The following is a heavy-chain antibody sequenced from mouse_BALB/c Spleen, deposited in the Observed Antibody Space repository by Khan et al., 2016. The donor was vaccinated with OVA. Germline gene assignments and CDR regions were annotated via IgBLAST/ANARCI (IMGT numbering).Heavy chain of an antibody. CDR1: GYAFTNNG. D-gene: IGHD2-14*01. J-gene: IGHJ4*01. V-gene: IGHV9-3-1*01. CDR3: ARVGYSGTMDY. Sequence: QMQLVQSGPELKKPGETVKISCKASGYAFTNNGMNWARQAPGKGLKWMGWINTYTGEPTYAADFKGRFAFSLETSASTAYLQINNLKNEDTATYFCARVGYSGTMDYWGQGTSVTVSS. CDR2: INTYTGEP.